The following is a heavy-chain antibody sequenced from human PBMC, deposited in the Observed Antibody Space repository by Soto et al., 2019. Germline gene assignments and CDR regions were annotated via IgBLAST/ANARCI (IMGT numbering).Heavy chain of an antibody. D-gene: IGHD2-2*01. V-gene: IGHV1-18*01. CDR3: ARVVPGAEAWFGP. J-gene: IGHJ5*02. Sequence: ASVKVSRKTSGYTFSTYGITWVRQAPGQPLEWLGWISLYSDGTNYAQKFQGRVSMTTDTSTTTAYMELRSLRSDATAVYYCARVVPGAEAWFGPWGQGTLVTDS. CDR1: GYTFSTYG. CDR2: ISLYSDGT.